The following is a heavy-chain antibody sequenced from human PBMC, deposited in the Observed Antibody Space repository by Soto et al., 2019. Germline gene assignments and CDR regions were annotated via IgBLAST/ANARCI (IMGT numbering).Heavy chain of an antibody. D-gene: IGHD3-10*01. V-gene: IGHV4-34*01. CDR3: AGVTSFRGMDV. J-gene: IGHJ6*02. CDR1: GGSFSAYY. CDR2: INHSGGT. Sequence: PSETLSLTCAVYGGSFSAYYWSWIRRPPGKGLEWIGEINHSGGTSYNPSLKSRVTISVDTSKSQFSLKLTSVTAADRAVYYCAGVTSFRGMDVWGQGTPVTVSS.